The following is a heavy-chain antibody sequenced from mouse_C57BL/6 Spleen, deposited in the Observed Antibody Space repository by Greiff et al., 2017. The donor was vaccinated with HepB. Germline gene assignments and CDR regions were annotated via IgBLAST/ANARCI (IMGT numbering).Heavy chain of an antibody. V-gene: IGHV1-15*01. CDR2: IDPETGGT. J-gene: IGHJ2*01. CDR1: GYTFTDYE. CDR3: TDYYGSSYGY. D-gene: IGHD1-1*01. Sequence: VQLQQSGAELVRPGASVTLSCKASGYTFTDYEMHWVKQTPVHGLEWIGAIDPETGGTAYNQKFKGKAILTADKSSSTAYMELRSLTSEDSAVYYCTDYYGSSYGYGGQGTTLTVAS.